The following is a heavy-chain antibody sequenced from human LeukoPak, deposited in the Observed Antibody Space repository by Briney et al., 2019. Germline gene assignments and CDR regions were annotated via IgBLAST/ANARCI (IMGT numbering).Heavy chain of an antibody. CDR2: IYYSGST. D-gene: IGHD2-2*01. V-gene: IGHV4-59*12. J-gene: IGHJ4*02. CDR1: GGSISSYY. CDR3: ATGRHIVVVPAAINDY. Sequence: SETLSLTCTVSGGSISSYYWSWIRQPPGKGLEWIGYIYYSGSTNYNPSLKSRVTISVDTSKNQFSLKLSSVTAADTAVYYCATGRHIVVVPAAINDYWGQGTLVTVSS.